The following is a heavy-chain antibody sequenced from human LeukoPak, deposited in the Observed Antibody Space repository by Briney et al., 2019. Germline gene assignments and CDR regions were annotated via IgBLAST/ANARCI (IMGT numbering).Heavy chain of an antibody. V-gene: IGHV3-11*01. J-gene: IGHJ4*02. Sequence: GGSLRLSCAASGFTFSDYYMSWIRQAPGKGLVWVSYISTSGTTIYYVDSVKGRFTISRDNAENSLFLQMNSLRAEDTAMYYCASQYCSTTSCYVDYWGQGTLVTVSS. CDR1: GFTFSDYY. CDR3: ASQYCSTTSCYVDY. CDR2: ISTSGTTI. D-gene: IGHD2-2*01.